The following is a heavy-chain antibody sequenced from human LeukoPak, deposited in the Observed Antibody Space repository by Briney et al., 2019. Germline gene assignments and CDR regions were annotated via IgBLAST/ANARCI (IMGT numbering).Heavy chain of an antibody. CDR1: GYTFTSYG. CDR3: ARDHVGYSGYDLSY. D-gene: IGHD5-12*01. Sequence: ASVKVSCKASGYTFTSYGISWVRQAPGQGLEWMGWINPNSGGTNYAQKFQGRVTMTRDTSISTAYMELSRLRSDDTAVYYCARDHVGYSGYDLSYWGQGTLVTVSS. CDR2: INPNSGGT. J-gene: IGHJ4*02. V-gene: IGHV1-2*02.